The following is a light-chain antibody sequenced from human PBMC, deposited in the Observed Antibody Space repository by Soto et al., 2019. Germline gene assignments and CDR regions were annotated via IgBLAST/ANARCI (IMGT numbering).Light chain of an antibody. CDR1: QGISSY. V-gene: IGKV1-9*01. CDR2: AAS. J-gene: IGKJ5*01. CDR3: QQLNSYPPT. Sequence: DIQLTQSPSFLSASVGDRVTITCRASQGISSYLAWYQQKPGKAPKLLIYAASTLQRGVPSRFSGSGSGTEFTLTISSLQPEDCATYYCQQLNSYPPTFGQGTRLEIK.